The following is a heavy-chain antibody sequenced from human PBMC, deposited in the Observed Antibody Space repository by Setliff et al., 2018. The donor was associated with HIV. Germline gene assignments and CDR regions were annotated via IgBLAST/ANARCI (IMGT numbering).Heavy chain of an antibody. Sequence: SVKVSCKASGGTFSSYAISWVRQAPGQGLEWMGGIIPVFGTANYARKLQGRVTITADESTRTAYMELSSLRSEDTAVYYCARSQTTMTTNGYAYWGQGTLVTVSS. D-gene: IGHD4-17*01. CDR3: ARSQTTMTTNGYAY. V-gene: IGHV1-69*13. CDR1: GGTFSSYA. CDR2: IIPVFGTA. J-gene: IGHJ4*02.